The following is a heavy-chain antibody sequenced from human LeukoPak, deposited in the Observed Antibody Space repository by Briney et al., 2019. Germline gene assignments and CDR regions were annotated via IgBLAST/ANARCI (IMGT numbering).Heavy chain of an antibody. V-gene: IGHV3-23*01. CDR1: GFTFNFYA. J-gene: IGHJ4*02. CDR2: VSGSGGKT. CDR3: AKDLWYGSGSYYNSLFSY. Sequence: PGGSLRLSCAASGFTFNFYAMNWVRQAPGKGLEWVSTVSGSGGKTYYADSVKGRFTISRDNSKNKLYLQMSSLRAEDTALYYCAKDLWYGSGSYYNSLFSYWGQGTLVTVSS. D-gene: IGHD3-10*01.